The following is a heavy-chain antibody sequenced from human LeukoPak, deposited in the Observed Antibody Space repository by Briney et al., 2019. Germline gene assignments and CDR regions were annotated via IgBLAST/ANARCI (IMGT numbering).Heavy chain of an antibody. D-gene: IGHD3-10*01. CDR3: ARDLGGSGSYSWFDP. J-gene: IGHJ5*02. V-gene: IGHV4-59*01. CDR1: GGSIRSDY. CDR2: IYYSGST. Sequence: SETLSLTCTVSGGSIRSDYWSWIRQPPGKGLEWIGYIYYSGSTNYNPSLKSRVTISVDTSKNQFSLKLSSVTAADTGVYYCARDLGGSGSYSWFDPWGQGTLVTVSS.